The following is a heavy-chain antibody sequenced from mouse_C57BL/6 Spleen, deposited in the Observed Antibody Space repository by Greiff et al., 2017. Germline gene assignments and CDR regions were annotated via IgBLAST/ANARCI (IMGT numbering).Heavy chain of an antibody. CDR3: TRRGYDVDYFDY. Sequence: VQVVESGAELVRPGASVTLSCKASGYTFTDYEMHWVKQTPVHGLEWIGAIDPETGGTAYNQKFKGKAILTADKSSSTAYMELRSLTSEDSAVYYCTRRGYDVDYFDYWGQGTTLTVSS. CDR1: GYTFTDYE. V-gene: IGHV1-15*01. D-gene: IGHD2-2*01. CDR2: IDPETGGT. J-gene: IGHJ2*01.